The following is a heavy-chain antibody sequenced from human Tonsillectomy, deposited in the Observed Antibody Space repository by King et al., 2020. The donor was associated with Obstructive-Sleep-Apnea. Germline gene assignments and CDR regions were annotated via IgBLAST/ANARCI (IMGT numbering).Heavy chain of an antibody. D-gene: IGHD4-23*01. V-gene: IGHV4-59*01. CDR1: GGSISSYS. J-gene: IGHJ3*02. CDR2: IYNTGST. Sequence: VQLQESGPGLVKPSETLSLTCTVSGGSISSYSWTWIRQPPGKGLEWIGYIYNTGSTNYNPSLKSRVTISIDTSKNQFSLKLSSVTAADTAVYYCARVWSTVVTNDAFDISGHATLVTVSS. CDR3: ARVWSTVVTNDAFDI.